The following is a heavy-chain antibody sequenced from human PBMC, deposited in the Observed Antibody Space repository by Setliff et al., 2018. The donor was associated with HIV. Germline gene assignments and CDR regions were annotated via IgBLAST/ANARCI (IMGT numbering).Heavy chain of an antibody. CDR3: ARRGVPQQIDLDS. V-gene: IGHV1-69*13. CDR2: VIPVFGPP. CDR1: GGTFNIFS. J-gene: IGHJ5*01. Sequence: ASVKVSCKTTGGTFNIFSITWVRQAPGQGLEWMGGVIPVFGPPNYAKKFQFRLTITADESTNTAYMELSSLRSEDTAMYYCARRGVPQQIDLDSWGHGTLVTVSS. D-gene: IGHD3-10*01.